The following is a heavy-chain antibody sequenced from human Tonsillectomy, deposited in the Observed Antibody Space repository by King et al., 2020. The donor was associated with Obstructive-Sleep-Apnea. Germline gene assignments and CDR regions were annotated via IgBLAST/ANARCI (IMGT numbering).Heavy chain of an antibody. CDR3: TTEPSPVITMVRGVD. Sequence: EVQLVESGGGLVKPGWSLRLPCAASGFTFSNAWMSWVRQAPGKGLEWVGRIKSKTDGGTTDYAAPVKGRFTISRDDSKNTLYLQMNSLKTEDTAVYYCTTEPSPVITMVRGVDWGQGTLVTVSS. J-gene: IGHJ4*02. CDR2: IKSKTDGGTT. D-gene: IGHD3-10*01. CDR1: GFTFSNAW. V-gene: IGHV3-15*01.